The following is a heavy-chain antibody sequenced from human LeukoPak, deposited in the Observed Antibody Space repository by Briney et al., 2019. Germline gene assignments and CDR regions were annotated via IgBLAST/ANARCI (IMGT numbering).Heavy chain of an antibody. D-gene: IGHD3-10*01. CDR2: IYYRGST. Sequence: SQTLSLTCTVSGGSISSGGYYWSWIRQHPGKGLEWIGYIYYRGSTYYNPSLKSRVTISVDTSKNQFSLKLSSVTAADTAVYYCAREITMVRGGLDAFDIWGQGTMVTVSS. V-gene: IGHV4-31*03. CDR1: GGSISSGGYY. J-gene: IGHJ3*02. CDR3: AREITMVRGGLDAFDI.